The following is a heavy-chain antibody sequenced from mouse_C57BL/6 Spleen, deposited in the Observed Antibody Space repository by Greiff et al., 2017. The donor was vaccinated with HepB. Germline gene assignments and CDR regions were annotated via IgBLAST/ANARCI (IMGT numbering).Heavy chain of an antibody. CDR2: IRSKSNNYAT. CDR3: VRHWLGWGYFDV. V-gene: IGHV10-1*01. D-gene: IGHD3-3*01. CDR1: GFSFNTYA. Sequence: EVQRVESGGGLVQPKGSLKLSCAASGFSFNTYAMNWVRQAPGKGLEWVARIRSKSNNYATYYADSVKDRFTISRDDSESMLYLQMNNLKTEDTAMYYCVRHWLGWGYFDVWGTGTTVTVSS. J-gene: IGHJ1*03.